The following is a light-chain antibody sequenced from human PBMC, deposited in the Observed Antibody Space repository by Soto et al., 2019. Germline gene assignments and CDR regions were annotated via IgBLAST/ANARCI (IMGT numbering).Light chain of an antibody. CDR1: QSISSW. V-gene: IGKV1-5*03. CDR3: QQYNRYWT. CDR2: KAS. J-gene: IGKJ1*01. Sequence: DIQMTQSPSTLSASVGDRVTITCRASQSISSWLAWYQQKPWKAPKLLIYKASSLESGVPSRFSGSGSGTEFTLTISSLQTDDFATYYCQQYNRYWTFGQGTKVEIK.